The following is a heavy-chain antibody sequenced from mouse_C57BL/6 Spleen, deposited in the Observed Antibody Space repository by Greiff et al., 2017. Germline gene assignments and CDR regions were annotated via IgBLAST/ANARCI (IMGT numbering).Heavy chain of an antibody. CDR1: GYTFTDYN. Sequence: EVQLQQSGPELVKPGASVKIPCKASGYTFTDYNMDWVKQSHGKSLEWIGDINPNNGGTIDNQKFKGKATLTVDKSSSTAYMELRSLTSEDTAVYYCERTKATMVTTGFDYWGQVTTLTVSS. J-gene: IGHJ2*01. CDR3: ERTKATMVTTGFDY. CDR2: INPNNGGT. D-gene: IGHD2-2*01. V-gene: IGHV1-18*01.